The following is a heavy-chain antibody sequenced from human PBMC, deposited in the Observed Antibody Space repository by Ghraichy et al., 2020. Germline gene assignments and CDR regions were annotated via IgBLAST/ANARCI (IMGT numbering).Heavy chain of an antibody. CDR3: AREVGHLDC. J-gene: IGHJ4*02. V-gene: IGHV3-23*01. CDR1: GFTFSSFA. Sequence: GGSLRLSCAASGFTFSSFAMSWVRQAPGKGLEWVSVISGSGGTTYYADFVKGRFTISRDNSKNTLYLQVNSLRADDTAVYYCAREVGHLDCWGQGTLVTVSS. CDR2: ISGSGGTT.